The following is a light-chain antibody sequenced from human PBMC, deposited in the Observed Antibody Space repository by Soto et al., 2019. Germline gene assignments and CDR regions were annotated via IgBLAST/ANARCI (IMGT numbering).Light chain of an antibody. CDR3: QQSYSTPLT. V-gene: IGKV1-39*01. J-gene: IGKJ4*01. Sequence: DIQMTQSPSSLSASVGDRVTITCRASQSISSYLNWYQQKPGKAPKLLIYAASSLQSGVPSRFSGSGSGTDFTLTISSLQPEDFATYYCQQSYSTPLTFXGGXXVEIK. CDR2: AAS. CDR1: QSISSY.